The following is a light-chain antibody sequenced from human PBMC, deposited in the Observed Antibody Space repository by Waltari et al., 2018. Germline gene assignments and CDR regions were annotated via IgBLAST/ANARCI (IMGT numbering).Light chain of an antibody. Sequence: QSVLTQPPSASGTPGLRVPLSCSGSRSNIGSNPVNWYQQLPGTAPKLLIYSTKQRPSGVPDRFSGSKSGTSASLAISGLQSEDEADYYCATWDDSLNAAVFGGGTQLSVL. V-gene: IGLV1-44*01. CDR1: RSNIGSNP. J-gene: IGLJ7*01. CDR2: STK. CDR3: ATWDDSLNAAV.